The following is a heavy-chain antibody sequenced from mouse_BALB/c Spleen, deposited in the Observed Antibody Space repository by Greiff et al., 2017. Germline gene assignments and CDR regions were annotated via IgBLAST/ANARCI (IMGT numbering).Heavy chain of an antibody. J-gene: IGHJ3*01. CDR3: ARGGNCQAWFAY. Sequence: EVHLVESGPGLVKPSQSLSLTCTVTGYSITSDYVWNWIRQLPGNKLEGMGYLSYSGSTSYNPSLKSRISITRDTSKNQFFLQLNSVTTEDTATYYCARGGNCQAWFAYWGQGTLVTVSA. CDR2: LSYSGST. CDR1: GYSITSDYV. D-gene: IGHD2-1*01. V-gene: IGHV3-2*02.